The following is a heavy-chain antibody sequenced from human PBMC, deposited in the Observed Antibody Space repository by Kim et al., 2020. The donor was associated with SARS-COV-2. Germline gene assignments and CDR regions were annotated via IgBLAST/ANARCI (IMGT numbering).Heavy chain of an antibody. V-gene: IGHV4-39*01. Sequence: SETLSLTCTVSGGSISSSSYYWGWIRQPPGKGLEWIGSIYYSGSTYYNPSLKSRVTISVDTSKNQFSLKLSSVTAADTAVYYCARQDFWSGYYKPFDQWG. D-gene: IGHD3-3*01. CDR1: GGSISSSSYY. CDR2: IYYSGST. CDR3: ARQDFWSGYYKPFDQ. J-gene: IGHJ4*01.